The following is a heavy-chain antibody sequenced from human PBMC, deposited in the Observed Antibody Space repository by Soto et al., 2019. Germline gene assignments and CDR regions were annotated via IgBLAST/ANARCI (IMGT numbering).Heavy chain of an antibody. CDR1: GFTFSSYW. Sequence: GGSLRLSCAASGFTFSSYWMHWVRQAPGKGLVWVSRINSDGSSTSYADSVKGRFTISSDDAKNTLYLQMNSPRAADTAVYYCARDLGLGIDSGYDGAYYYGMDVWAQGTTVTVSS. CDR2: INSDGSST. D-gene: IGHD5-12*01. J-gene: IGHJ6*02. V-gene: IGHV3-74*01. CDR3: ARDLGLGIDSGYDGAYYYGMDV.